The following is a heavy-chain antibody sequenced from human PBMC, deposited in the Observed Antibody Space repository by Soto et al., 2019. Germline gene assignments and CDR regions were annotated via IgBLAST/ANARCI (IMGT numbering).Heavy chain of an antibody. D-gene: IGHD3-16*02. CDR3: ARMGLHLGELSRNWFDP. CDR1: GGSITSANYY. J-gene: IGHJ5*02. V-gene: IGHV4-31*03. CDR2: IYSSGTT. Sequence: QVQLQESGPGLVKPSQTLSLSCSISGGSITSANYYWTWIRLFPGKGLEWIGYIYSSGTTHYNPSLKRRATISLDTTNNQFSLEVKSATAADTAVYYCARMGLHLGELSRNWFDPWGQGSLVTVSS.